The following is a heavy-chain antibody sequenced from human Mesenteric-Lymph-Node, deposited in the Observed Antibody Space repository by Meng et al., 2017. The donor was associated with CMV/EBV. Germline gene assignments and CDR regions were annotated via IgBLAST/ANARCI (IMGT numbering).Heavy chain of an antibody. V-gene: IGHV4-4*02. CDR1: GGSISSSNW. J-gene: IGHJ4*02. Sequence: GSLRLSCAVSGGSISSSNWWSWVRQPPGKGLEWIGEIYHSGSTNYNPSLKSRVTISVDKSKNQFSLKLSSVTAADTAVYYCARAIVGATSDLDYWGQGTLVTVSS. CDR3: ARAIVGATSDLDY. CDR2: IYHSGST. D-gene: IGHD1-26*01.